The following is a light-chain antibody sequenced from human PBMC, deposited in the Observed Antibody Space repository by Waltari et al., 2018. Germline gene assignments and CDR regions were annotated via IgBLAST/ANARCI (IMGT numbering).Light chain of an antibody. CDR3: QQRSNWPPIT. Sequence: EVVLTQSPATLSLSPGERATLSCRASRSVSSYLAWYQQKPGQAPRLLIYDASNRATGIPARFSGSGSGTDFTLTISILELVDFAVYYCQQRSNWPPITFGQGTRLEIK. V-gene: IGKV3-11*01. J-gene: IGKJ5*01. CDR1: RSVSSY. CDR2: DAS.